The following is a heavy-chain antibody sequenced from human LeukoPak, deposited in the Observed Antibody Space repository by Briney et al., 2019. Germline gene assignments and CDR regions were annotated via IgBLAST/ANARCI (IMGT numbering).Heavy chain of an antibody. CDR3: ARPTYYGSGSYGFDH. V-gene: IGHV3-23*01. J-gene: IGHJ4*02. D-gene: IGHD3-10*01. Sequence: GGSLRLSCAASGFTVSSNYMSWVRQAPGKGLEWVSVISGSGGSTYYADSVKGRFTISRDNSKNTLYLQMNSLRAEDTAVYYCARPTYYGSGSYGFDHWGQGTLVTVSS. CDR1: GFTVSSNY. CDR2: ISGSGGST.